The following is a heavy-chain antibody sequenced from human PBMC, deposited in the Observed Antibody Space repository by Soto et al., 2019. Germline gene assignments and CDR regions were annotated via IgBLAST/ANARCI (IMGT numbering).Heavy chain of an antibody. CDR2: IYWDDDK. CDR3: ARTESFCSADSCNPPFSF. CDR1: GFSLSTRGVG. Sequence: SGPTLLNPTQTLTLLGTFSGFSLSTRGVGVGWIRQPPGKALEWLALIYWDDDKRYSPSLKNTVSITKDTSKNQVVLTMTNMDPVDTATYYCARTESFCSADSCNPPFSFWGQGTLVTVSS. V-gene: IGHV2-5*02. J-gene: IGHJ4*02. D-gene: IGHD2-15*01.